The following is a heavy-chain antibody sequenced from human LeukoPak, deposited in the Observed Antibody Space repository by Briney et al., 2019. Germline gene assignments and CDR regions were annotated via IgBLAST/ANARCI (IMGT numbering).Heavy chain of an antibody. J-gene: IGHJ4*02. V-gene: IGHV3-33*01. D-gene: IGHD2-2*01. CDR1: GFTFSDFG. CDR2: IYYDGSNK. Sequence: GGSLRLSCAGSGFTFSDFGMHWVRQAPGKGLEWVAVIYYDGSNKYYADSVKGRFTISRDNSKNTLSLQMNSLRAEDTAVYYCARVNVFGSTSYYFDHWGQGTLVTVSS. CDR3: ARVNVFGSTSYYFDH.